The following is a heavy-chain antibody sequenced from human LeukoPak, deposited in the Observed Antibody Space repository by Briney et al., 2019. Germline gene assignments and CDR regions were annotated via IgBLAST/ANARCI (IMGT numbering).Heavy chain of an antibody. CDR1: GFTFSSYE. CDR2: ISSSGSTI. Sequence: GGSLRLSCAASGFTFSSYEMNWVRQAPGKGPEWVSYISSSGSTIYYADSVKGRFTISRDNAKNSLYLQMNSLRAEDTAVYYCAWGRDGYNYFVYWGQGTLVTVSS. CDR3: AWGRDGYNYFVY. V-gene: IGHV3-48*03. D-gene: IGHD5-24*01. J-gene: IGHJ4*02.